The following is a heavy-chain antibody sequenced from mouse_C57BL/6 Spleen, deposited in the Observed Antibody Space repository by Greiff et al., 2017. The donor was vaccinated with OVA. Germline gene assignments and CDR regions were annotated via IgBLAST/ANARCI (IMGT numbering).Heavy chain of an antibody. V-gene: IGHV1-26*01. CDR3: ARWYGSSAYAMDY. J-gene: IGHJ4*01. CDR2: INPNNGGT. Sequence: EVQLQQSGPELVKPGASVKISCKASGYTFTDYYMNWVKQSHGKSLEWIGDINPNNGGTSYNQKFKGKATLTVDKSSSTAYMELRRLTSEDSAVYYGARWYGSSAYAMDYWGKGTSVTVSS. D-gene: IGHD1-1*01. CDR1: GYTFTDYY.